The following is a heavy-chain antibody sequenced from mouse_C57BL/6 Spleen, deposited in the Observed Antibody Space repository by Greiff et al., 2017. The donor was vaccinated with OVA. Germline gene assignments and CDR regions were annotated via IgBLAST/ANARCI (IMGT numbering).Heavy chain of an antibody. CDR3: ARADDYDWFDY. CDR1: GYTFTSYW. CDR2: IDTNSGGT. Sequence: VQLQQPGAELVKPGASVKLSCKASGYTFTSYWMHWVKQRPGRGLEWIGRIDTNSGGTKYNEKFKSKATLTVDKPSSTAYMQLSSLTSEDSAVYYCARADDYDWFDYWGQGTTLTVSS. J-gene: IGHJ2*01. D-gene: IGHD2-4*01. V-gene: IGHV1-72*01.